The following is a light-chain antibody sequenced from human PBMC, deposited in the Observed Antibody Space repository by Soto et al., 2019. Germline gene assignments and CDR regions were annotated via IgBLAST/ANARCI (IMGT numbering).Light chain of an antibody. CDR1: SSDFGGYNY. J-gene: IGLJ1*01. CDR3: CSYAGSYTFV. CDR2: DVI. V-gene: IGLV2-11*01. Sequence: QSALTPPRSVSGSPGQSVPLYCTGTSSDFGGYNYVSWYQQHPCKAPKLMIYDVITRPSGGPDRFSGSKSGNTASLTISGLHAEYEADYYCCSYAGSYTFVFGTRTKLTVL.